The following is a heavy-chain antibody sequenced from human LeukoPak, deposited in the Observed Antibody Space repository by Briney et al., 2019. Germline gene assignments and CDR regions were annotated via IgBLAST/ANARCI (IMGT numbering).Heavy chain of an antibody. CDR3: ASMNYYDSSGYPAY. Sequence: GGSLRLSCAVSGFTFSSYWMSWVRQTPGKGLEWVANIKQDGSEEYYVDSVKGRFTISRDNAKNSLYLQMNSLRAEDTAVYYCASMNYYDSSGYPAYWGQGTLVTVSS. CDR2: IKQDGSEE. D-gene: IGHD3-22*01. J-gene: IGHJ4*02. V-gene: IGHV3-7*02. CDR1: GFTFSSYW.